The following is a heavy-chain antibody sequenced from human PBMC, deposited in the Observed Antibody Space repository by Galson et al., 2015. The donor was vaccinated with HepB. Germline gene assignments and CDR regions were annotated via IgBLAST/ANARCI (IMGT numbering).Heavy chain of an antibody. J-gene: IGHJ4*02. V-gene: IGHV3-48*03. Sequence: SLRLSCAASGFTFRFYNMNWIRQAPGKGLEWVSYISSSGTTIYYADSVKGRFTISRDNARDSLFLQMNSLRAEDTAVYYCAREKGGPYYFDYWGQGVLVSVSS. CDR1: GFTFRFYN. CDR2: ISSSGTTI. D-gene: IGHD3-16*01. CDR3: AREKGGPYYFDY.